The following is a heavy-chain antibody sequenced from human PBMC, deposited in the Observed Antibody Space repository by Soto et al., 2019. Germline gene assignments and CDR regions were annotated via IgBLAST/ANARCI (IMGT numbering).Heavy chain of an antibody. CDR1: GGSISSYY. Sequence: LSLTCTVSGGSISSYYWSWIRQPPGQRLEWIGYIYYSGSTNYNPSRESRVTISVDTSKNQCSLKLSSVTAADTAVYYCARVRADGGFDTGWFDPWGQGTLVTVSS. V-gene: IGHV4-59*01. J-gene: IGHJ5*02. CDR2: IYYSGST. D-gene: IGHD3-16*01. CDR3: ARVRADGGFDTGWFDP.